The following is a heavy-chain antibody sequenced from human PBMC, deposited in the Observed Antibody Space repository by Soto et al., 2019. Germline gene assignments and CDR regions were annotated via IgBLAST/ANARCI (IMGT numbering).Heavy chain of an antibody. CDR2: LYWDDDK. Sequence: QVTLKESGPTLVKPTQTLTLTCTVSGLSLRTTGVGVGWVRQPPGKALEWLALLYWDDDKRYSPSLRSRLTIAKDISEKQVVLPMTNIDTVDTATYYCVQSRCGGDGLEIYSSHAYNGLDVWGQGTTVTVSS. CDR1: GLSLRTTGVG. V-gene: IGHV2-5*02. D-gene: IGHD2-21*02. J-gene: IGHJ6*02. CDR3: VQSRCGGDGLEIYSSHAYNGLDV.